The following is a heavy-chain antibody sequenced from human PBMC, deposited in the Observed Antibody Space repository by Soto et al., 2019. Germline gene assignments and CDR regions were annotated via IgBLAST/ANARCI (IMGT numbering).Heavy chain of an antibody. D-gene: IGHD2-2*01. CDR1: GITFTAYA. V-gene: IGHV3-23*01. J-gene: IGHJ4*02. CDR3: ATIIIPAAKNFY. CDR2: ISGSGGST. Sequence: EVQLLESGGGLVQPGGSLRLSCAASGITFTAYAMSWVRQAPGKGLEWVSSISGSGGSTYYADSVKGRLTISRDNSKNTLYLQMNSLIAEDTAVYYCATIIIPAAKNFYWGQGTLVTVSS.